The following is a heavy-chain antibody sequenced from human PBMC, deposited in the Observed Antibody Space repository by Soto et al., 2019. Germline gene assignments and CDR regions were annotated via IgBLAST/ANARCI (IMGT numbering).Heavy chain of an antibody. Sequence: VGSLRLPCTAFGFSFGGYAVYWFLQPPGKGLEWVAVISHDRINKHYADSVKGRVTVSRDNSNHSLDLQLNSLRGEDTAMYYCARDMYSSDYFVKWFEPWGQGTLVTVSS. D-gene: IGHD6-19*01. CDR2: ISHDRINK. V-gene: IGHV3-30-3*01. J-gene: IGHJ5*02. CDR1: GFSFGGYA. CDR3: ARDMYSSDYFVKWFEP.